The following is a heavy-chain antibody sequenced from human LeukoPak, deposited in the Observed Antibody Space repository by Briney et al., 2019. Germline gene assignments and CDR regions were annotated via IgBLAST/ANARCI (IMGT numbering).Heavy chain of an antibody. CDR1: GFTFSSYW. J-gene: IGHJ4*02. V-gene: IGHV3-74*01. CDR2: INSDGSST. D-gene: IGHD3-3*01. Sequence: GGSLRLSCAASGFTFSSYWMHWVRQAPGKGLAWVSRINSDGSSTSYADSVKGRFTISRDNAKNTLYLQMNSLRAEDTAVYYCASAYDFWSGYDYWGQGTLVTVSS. CDR3: ASAYDFWSGYDY.